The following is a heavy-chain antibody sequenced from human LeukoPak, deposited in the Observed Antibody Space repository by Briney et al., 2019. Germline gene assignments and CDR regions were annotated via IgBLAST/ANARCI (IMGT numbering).Heavy chain of an antibody. J-gene: IGHJ4*02. Sequence: GASVKVSCKASGYTFTGYYIHWVRQAPGQGLEWMGGIIPIFGTANYAQKFQGRVTITADKSTSTAYMELSSLRSEDTAVYYCARDSILTGTFDYWGQGTLVTVSS. CDR1: GYTFTGYY. CDR3: ARDSILTGTFDY. D-gene: IGHD3-9*01. V-gene: IGHV1-69*06. CDR2: IIPIFGTA.